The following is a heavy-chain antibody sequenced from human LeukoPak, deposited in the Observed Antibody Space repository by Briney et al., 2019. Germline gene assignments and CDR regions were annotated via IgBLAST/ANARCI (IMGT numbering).Heavy chain of an antibody. Sequence: GGSLRLSCAASGFTFSSYAMSWVRQAPGKGLEWVSAISGSGGSTYYADSVKGRFTTSRDNSKNTLYLQMNSLRAEDTAVYYCAEDLYYYDSSGLQPLAWVDYWGQGTLVTVSS. J-gene: IGHJ4*02. D-gene: IGHD3-22*01. CDR1: GFTFSSYA. CDR2: ISGSGGST. CDR3: AEDLYYYDSSGLQPLAWVDY. V-gene: IGHV3-23*01.